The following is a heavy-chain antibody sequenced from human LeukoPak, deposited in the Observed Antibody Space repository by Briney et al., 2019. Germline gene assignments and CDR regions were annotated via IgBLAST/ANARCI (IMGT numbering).Heavy chain of an antibody. CDR1: GHTFTGYY. CDR3: ARETMIVVAPSFDY. D-gene: IGHD3-22*01. Sequence: ASVKVSCKASGHTFTGYYMHWVRQAPGQGLEWMGWINPNSGGTNYAQKFQGRVTMTRDTSISTAYMELSRLRSDDTAVYYCARETMIVVAPSFDYWGQGTLVTVSS. J-gene: IGHJ4*02. CDR2: INPNSGGT. V-gene: IGHV1-2*02.